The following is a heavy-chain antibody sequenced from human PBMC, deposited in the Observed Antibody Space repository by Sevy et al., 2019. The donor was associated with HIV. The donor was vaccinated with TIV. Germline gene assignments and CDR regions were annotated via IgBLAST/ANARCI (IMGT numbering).Heavy chain of an antibody. D-gene: IGHD3-16*01. Sequence: GGSLRLSCAASGLTLTTTGMSWVRQAPGKGLEWVAGVTSDGTTYYADSVGDWLTVSRDNSKNTLYLQLNSLRADDTAVFYCAGGDTTMITDLDYWGQGTLVTVSS. CDR2: VTSDGTT. V-gene: IGHV3-23*01. CDR3: AGGDTTMITDLDY. J-gene: IGHJ4*02. CDR1: GLTLTTTG.